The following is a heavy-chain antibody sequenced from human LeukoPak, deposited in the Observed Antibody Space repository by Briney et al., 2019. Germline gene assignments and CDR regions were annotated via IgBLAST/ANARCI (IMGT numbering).Heavy chain of an antibody. CDR1: GFIFSNYW. CDR2: TKQSGSEK. J-gene: IGHJ4*02. V-gene: IGHV3-7*01. D-gene: IGHD6-19*01. CDR3: AREGPGGWYYFDY. Sequence: GGSLRLSCAASGFIFSNYWMSWVRQAPGKGLEWVANTKQSGSEKYYVDSVKGRFTISRDNAKNSLYLQMNSLRAEDTAVYYCAREGPGGWYYFDYWGQGTLVTVSS.